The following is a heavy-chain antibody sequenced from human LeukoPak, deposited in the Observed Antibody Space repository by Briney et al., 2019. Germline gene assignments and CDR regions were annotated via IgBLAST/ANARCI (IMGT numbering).Heavy chain of an antibody. D-gene: IGHD2-15*01. CDR3: AKDLTASPRWDCSGGSCLN. J-gene: IGHJ4*02. CDR1: GFTFSSYA. Sequence: PGGSLRLSCAASGFTFSSYAMSWVRQAPGKGLEWVSAISGSGGSTYYADTVKGRVTISRDNSKTTLYLQMNRLRAEDTAVYYCAKDLTASPRWDCSGGSCLNWGPGTLVTVSS. CDR2: ISGSGGST. V-gene: IGHV3-23*01.